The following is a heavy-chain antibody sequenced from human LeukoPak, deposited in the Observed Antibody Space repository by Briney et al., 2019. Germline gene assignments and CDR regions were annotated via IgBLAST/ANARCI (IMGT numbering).Heavy chain of an antibody. V-gene: IGHV3-53*01. CDR3: ARVGGH. CDR1: GLTVSKNY. D-gene: IGHD3-10*01. Sequence: GGSLRLSCAASGLTVSKNYMSWVRQAPGKGLESVSVIYSGGSTYYADSVRGRFTISRDNSKNTLYLQMNSLRVEDTAVYYCARVGGHWGQGTLVTVSS. CDR2: IYSGGST. J-gene: IGHJ4*02.